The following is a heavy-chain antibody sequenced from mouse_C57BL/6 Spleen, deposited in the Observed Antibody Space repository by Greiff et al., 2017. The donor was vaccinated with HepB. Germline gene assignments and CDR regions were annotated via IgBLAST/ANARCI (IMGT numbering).Heavy chain of an antibody. CDR1: GYTFTDYY. CDR3: AREDHYASQGFAY. D-gene: IGHD1-1*02. J-gene: IGHJ3*01. V-gene: IGHV1-76*01. CDR2: IYPGSGNT. Sequence: VQLQQSGAELVRPGASVKLSCKASGYTFTDYYINWVKQRPGQGLEWIARIYPGSGNTYYNDKFKGKATLTAEKSSSTAYMQLSSLTSEDSAVYFCAREDHYASQGFAYWGQGTLVTVSA.